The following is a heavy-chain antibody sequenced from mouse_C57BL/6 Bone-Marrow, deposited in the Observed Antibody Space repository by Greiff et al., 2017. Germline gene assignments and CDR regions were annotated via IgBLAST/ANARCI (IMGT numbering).Heavy chain of an antibody. J-gene: IGHJ1*03. CDR3: ARKNYDYEGYFDV. CDR1: GFSLTSYG. CDR2: IWSGGST. V-gene: IGHV2-2*01. D-gene: IGHD2-4*01. Sequence: VQRVESGPGLVQPSQSLSITCTVSGFSLTSYGVHWVRQSPGKGLEWLGVIWSGGSTDYNAAFISRLSISKDNSKSQVFFKMSSLQADDTAIYYCARKNYDYEGYFDVWGTGTTVTVSS.